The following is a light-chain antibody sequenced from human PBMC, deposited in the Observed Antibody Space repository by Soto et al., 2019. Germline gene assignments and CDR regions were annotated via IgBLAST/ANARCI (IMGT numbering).Light chain of an antibody. CDR3: QQSYRTLPT. CDR2: GAS. J-gene: IGKJ3*01. CDR1: QSIAIY. V-gene: IGKV1-39*01. Sequence: DIQMTPSPSSLSASIGDRVTITCRSSQSIAIYLNWYQQKPGQAPNLLIFGASSFRSGAPSRFSAGGSGTDFTLTISSLQPEDVATYYCQQSYRTLPTFGPGTKVEIK.